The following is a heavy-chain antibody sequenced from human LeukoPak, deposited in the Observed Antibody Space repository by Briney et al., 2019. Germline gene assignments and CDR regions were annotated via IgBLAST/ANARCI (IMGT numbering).Heavy chain of an antibody. CDR3: ARGRGSSGYYHEGEWFDP. D-gene: IGHD3-22*01. V-gene: IGHV4-59*13. CDR1: GGSITPYY. Sequence: SETLSLTCSVSGGSITPYYWSWIRQPPGKGRGWIGYIFYSGSTNFNPSLKSRVTMSVDTSKNQFSLNLSSVTAADTAVYYCARGRGSSGYYHEGEWFDPWGQGTLVTVSS. J-gene: IGHJ5*02. CDR2: IFYSGST.